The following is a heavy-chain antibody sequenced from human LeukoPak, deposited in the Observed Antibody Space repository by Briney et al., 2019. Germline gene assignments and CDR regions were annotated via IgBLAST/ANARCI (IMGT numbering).Heavy chain of an antibody. D-gene: IGHD6-13*01. CDR2: IYPGDSDT. V-gene: IGHV5-51*01. Sequence: GEALKISCKGSGYSFTTSWIGWVRQMPGKGLEWMGIIYPGDSDTRYSPSLQGQVTISADKSISTAYLQWSSLKVSDTAMYYCARLGSSRGYIGYWGQGTLVTVSS. CDR3: ARLGSSRGYIGY. CDR1: GYSFTTSW. J-gene: IGHJ4*02.